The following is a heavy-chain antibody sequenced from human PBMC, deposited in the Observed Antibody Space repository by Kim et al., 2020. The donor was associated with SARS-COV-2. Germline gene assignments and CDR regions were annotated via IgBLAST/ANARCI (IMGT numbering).Heavy chain of an antibody. Sequence: GESLKISCQGSGYTFAIHWIAWVRQMPGKGLDLMGIIYPGDSDAKYSPSFQGQVTISVDKSNGTAYLQWSSLRASDTAIYYCARRARRDTGSQNPFDVWGQGSSVTVSS. CDR3: ARRARRDTGSQNPFDV. CDR2: IYPGDSDA. V-gene: IGHV5-51*01. CDR1: GYTFAIHW. J-gene: IGHJ3*01. D-gene: IGHD1-26*01.